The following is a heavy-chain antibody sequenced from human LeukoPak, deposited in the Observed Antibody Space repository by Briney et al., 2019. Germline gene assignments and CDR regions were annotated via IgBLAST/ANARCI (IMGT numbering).Heavy chain of an antibody. CDR3: ARDRPTGASRLFVVE. V-gene: IGHV3-21*01. CDR1: GFTFSSYS. J-gene: IGHJ4*02. Sequence: GGSLRLSCAASGFTFSSYSMTWVRQAPGKGLEWISSMSSGSRYIYYADSVRGRFTISRDNAKNSLSLLMNSLRAEDTAVYYCARDRPTGASRLFVVEWGQGTLVTVSS. CDR2: MSSGSRYI. D-gene: IGHD3-3*01.